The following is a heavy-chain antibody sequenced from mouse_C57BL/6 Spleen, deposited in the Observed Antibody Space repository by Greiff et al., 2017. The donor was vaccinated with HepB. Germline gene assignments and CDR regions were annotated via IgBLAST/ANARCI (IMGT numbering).Heavy chain of an antibody. Sequence: VQLQQPGAELVMPGASVKLSCKASGYTFTSYWMHWVKQRPGQGLEWIGEIDPSDSYTNYNQKFKGKSTLTVDKSSSTAYMQLSSLTSEDSAVYYCAVLLRYFDYWGQGTTLTVSS. V-gene: IGHV1-69*01. CDR1: GYTFTSYW. J-gene: IGHJ2*01. D-gene: IGHD1-1*01. CDR3: AVLLRYFDY. CDR2: IDPSDSYT.